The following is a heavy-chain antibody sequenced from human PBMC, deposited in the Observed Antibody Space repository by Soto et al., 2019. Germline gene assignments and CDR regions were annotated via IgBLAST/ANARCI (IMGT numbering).Heavy chain of an antibody. CDR3: ARSHEYSSSSGAFDI. Sequence: GRSLRLSCAASGFTVSSNYMSWVRQAPGKGLEWVSVIYSGGSTYYADSVKGRFTISRDNSKNTLYLQMNSLRAEDTAVYYCARSHEYSSSSGAFDIWGQGTMVTVSS. D-gene: IGHD6-6*01. CDR1: GFTVSSNY. CDR2: IYSGGST. J-gene: IGHJ3*02. V-gene: IGHV3-53*01.